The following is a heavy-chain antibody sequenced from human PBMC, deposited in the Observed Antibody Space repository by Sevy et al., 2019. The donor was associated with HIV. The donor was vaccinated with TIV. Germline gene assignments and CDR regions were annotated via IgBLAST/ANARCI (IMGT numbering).Heavy chain of an antibody. D-gene: IGHD6-13*01. Sequence: GGSPRLSCAASGFSLNSYWMSWVRQAPGKGLEWVANIKQDGSVKYYVDSVKGRFTISRDNARNLLYLQMNSLRAEDTALYYCVRAIAADGSFWGQGTLVTVSS. CDR3: VRAIAADGSF. V-gene: IGHV3-7*01. J-gene: IGHJ4*02. CDR1: GFSLNSYW. CDR2: IKQDGSVK.